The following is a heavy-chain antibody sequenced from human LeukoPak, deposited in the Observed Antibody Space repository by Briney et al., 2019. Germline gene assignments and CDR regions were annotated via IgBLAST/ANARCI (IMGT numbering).Heavy chain of an antibody. V-gene: IGHV1-18*04. CDR3: ARVAAAGTSPCRD. CDR1: GYTFTSYG. D-gene: IGHD6-13*01. CDR2: ISAYNGNT. Sequence: ASVKVSCKASGYTFTSYGISCVRQSPGQGREWMGWISAYNGNTNYAQKLQGRVTMTTDTSTSAAYMELRSLRSDDTAVYYCARVAAAGTSPCRDWGQGTLVTVSS. J-gene: IGHJ4*02.